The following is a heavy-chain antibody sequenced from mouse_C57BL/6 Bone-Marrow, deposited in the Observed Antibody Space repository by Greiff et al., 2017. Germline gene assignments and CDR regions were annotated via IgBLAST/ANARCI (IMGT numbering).Heavy chain of an antibody. CDR3: AREWIDSYY. Sequence: VQLQESGAELVMPGASVKLSCKASGYTFTSYWMHWVKPRPGQGLEWIGEIDPFDIYTKSNQKFKGKSTLTVDKSSSTAYMQLSSLTSEDSAVFYFAREWIDSYYWGQGTPLTVSS. J-gene: IGHJ2*01. CDR1: GYTFTSYW. CDR2: IDPFDIYT. D-gene: IGHD1-3*01. V-gene: IGHV1-69*01.